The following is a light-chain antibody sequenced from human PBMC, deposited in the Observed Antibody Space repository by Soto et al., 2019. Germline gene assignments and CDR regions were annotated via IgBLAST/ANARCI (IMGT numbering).Light chain of an antibody. CDR3: SSYSTSNTRQIV. Sequence: QSALTQPASVSGSPGQAITISCTGTSSDVGGYNYVSWYQHHPGKAPKLMIFDVSNRPSGVSNRFSGSKSGNTASLTISGLQPEDEVEYYCSSYSTSNTRQIVFGTGTKVTVL. CDR2: DVS. CDR1: SSDVGGYNY. V-gene: IGLV2-14*03. J-gene: IGLJ1*01.